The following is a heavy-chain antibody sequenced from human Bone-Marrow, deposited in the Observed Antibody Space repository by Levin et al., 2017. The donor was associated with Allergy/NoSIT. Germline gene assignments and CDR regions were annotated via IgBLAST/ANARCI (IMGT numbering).Heavy chain of an antibody. V-gene: IGHV2-5*01. Sequence: SGPTLVKPTHTLTLTCTLSGFSLNTNDVGVAWIRQPPGKALEWLALVFGHGDKRYRPSLRNRLTITRDTSKNQVVLTMTTMDPVDTARYYCAHTYKTLVWGFENWGQGTPVTVSS. D-gene: IGHD3-16*01. CDR3: AHTYKTLVWGFEN. J-gene: IGHJ4*02. CDR2: VFGHGDK. CDR1: GFSLNTNDVG.